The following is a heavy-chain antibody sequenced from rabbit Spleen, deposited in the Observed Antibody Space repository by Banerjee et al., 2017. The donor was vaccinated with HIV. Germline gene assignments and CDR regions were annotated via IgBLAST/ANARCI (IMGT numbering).Heavy chain of an antibody. CDR1: GVSFSGSSY. Sequence: VESGGDLVKPGASLTLTCIASGVSFSGSSYMCWVRQAPGKGLEWIACIHIGSSAFTYFATWAKGRFTISKTSSTTVTLQMTSLTAADTATYFCARDTSSSFSSYGMDLWGQGTLVTVS. V-gene: IGHV1S40*01. CDR3: ARDTSSSFSSYGMDL. CDR2: IHIGSSAFT. D-gene: IGHD1-1*01. J-gene: IGHJ6*01.